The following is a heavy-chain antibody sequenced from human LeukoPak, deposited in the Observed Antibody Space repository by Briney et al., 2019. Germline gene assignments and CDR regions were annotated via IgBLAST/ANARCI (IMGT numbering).Heavy chain of an antibody. Sequence: GGSLRLSCAASGFTFSSYGMHWVRQAPGKGLEWVAVISYDGSNKYYADSVKGRFTISRDNSKNTLYLQMNSLRAEDTAVYYCAKDGEGYSDYWGQGTLVTVSS. V-gene: IGHV3-30*18. CDR1: GFTFSSYG. J-gene: IGHJ4*02. CDR3: AKDGEGYSDY. D-gene: IGHD3-10*01. CDR2: ISYDGSNK.